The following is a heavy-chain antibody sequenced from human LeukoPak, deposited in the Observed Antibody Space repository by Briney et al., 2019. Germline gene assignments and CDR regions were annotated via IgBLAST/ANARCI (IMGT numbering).Heavy chain of an antibody. CDR1: GFIFSTCA. J-gene: IGHJ4*02. D-gene: IGHD4-17*01. Sequence: GGSLRLSCTASGFIFSTCAMSWVRQAPGKGLEWVSAISGSGGTTYYADSVKGRFTVSRDNSKNTLFLQMNSLRAEDTAVYYCADIPRTTVTNGRIDCGQGSLVTVSS. CDR2: ISGSGGTT. V-gene: IGHV3-23*01. CDR3: ADIPRTTVTNGRID.